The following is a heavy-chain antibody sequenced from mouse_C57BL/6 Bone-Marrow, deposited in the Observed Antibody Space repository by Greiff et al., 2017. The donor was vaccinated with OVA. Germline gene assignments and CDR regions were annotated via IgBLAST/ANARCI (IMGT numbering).Heavy chain of an antibody. CDR2: INPNNGGT. J-gene: IGHJ2*01. CDR3: ARRTTVVYFDY. CDR1: GYTFTDYY. V-gene: IGHV1-26*01. Sequence: VQLQQSGPELVKPGASVKISCKASGYTFTDYYMNWVKQSHGKSLEWIGDINPNNGGTSYNQKFKGKATLTVDKSSSTAYMELRSLTSEDSAVYYCARRTTVVYFDYWGQGTTLTVSS. D-gene: IGHD1-1*01.